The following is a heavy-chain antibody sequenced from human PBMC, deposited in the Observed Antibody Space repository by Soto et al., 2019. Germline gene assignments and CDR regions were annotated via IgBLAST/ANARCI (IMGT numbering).Heavy chain of an antibody. CDR1: GYTFTSYG. V-gene: IGHV1-18*01. Sequence: ASVKVSCKASGYTFTSYGISWVRQAPGQGLEWMGWISAYNGNTNYAQKLQGRVTMTTDTSTSTAYMELRSLRSDDTAVYYCSRVNVLRFLEWLKIGAFDIWGQGTMVTVS. J-gene: IGHJ3*02. CDR2: ISAYNGNT. CDR3: SRVNVLRFLEWLKIGAFDI. D-gene: IGHD3-3*01.